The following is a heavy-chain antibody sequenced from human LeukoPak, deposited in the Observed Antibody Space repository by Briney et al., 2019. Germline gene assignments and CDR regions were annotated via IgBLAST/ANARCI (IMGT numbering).Heavy chain of an antibody. Sequence: GGSLRLSCAASGFTVSSNYMSWVRQAPGKGLEWVSFIRYDGNDKSYADSVKGRFTISRDSSKNTVYLQMNSLRAEDTAVYYCAKDLFIGIVGHHARDFAFENWGQGTLVTVSS. CDR3: AKDLFIGIVGHHARDFAFEN. CDR1: GFTVSSNY. V-gene: IGHV3-30*02. D-gene: IGHD1-26*01. J-gene: IGHJ4*02. CDR2: IRYDGNDK.